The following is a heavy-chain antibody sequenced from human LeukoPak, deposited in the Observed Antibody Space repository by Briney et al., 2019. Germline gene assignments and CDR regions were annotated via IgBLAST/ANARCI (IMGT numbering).Heavy chain of an antibody. Sequence: PGGSLRLSCAASGFTVSSNYMSWVRQAPGKGLVWVSRIGTDGSSTTYADYVKGRFTISRDNAKNTLYLQMNSLRAEDTAMYYCARDKYGGNSNAFDIWGQGTLVTVSS. J-gene: IGHJ3*02. D-gene: IGHD4-23*01. CDR1: GFTVSSNY. V-gene: IGHV3-74*01. CDR2: IGTDGSST. CDR3: ARDKYGGNSNAFDI.